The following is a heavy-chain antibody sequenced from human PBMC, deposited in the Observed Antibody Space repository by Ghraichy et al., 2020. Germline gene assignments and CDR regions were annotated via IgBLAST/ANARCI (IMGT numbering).Heavy chain of an antibody. V-gene: IGHV3-23*01. CDR2: ISGSGDRI. CDR1: GFTFSSYA. J-gene: IGHJ6*02. Sequence: GGSLRLSCAASGFTFSSYAMSWVRQAPEKGLEWVSAISGSGDRIHYADSVKGRFTISRDNSKNTLYLQMNSLRAEDTAVYYCVKDRPSDDYYYYGMDVWGQGTTVTVSS. CDR3: VKDRPSDDYYYYGMDV.